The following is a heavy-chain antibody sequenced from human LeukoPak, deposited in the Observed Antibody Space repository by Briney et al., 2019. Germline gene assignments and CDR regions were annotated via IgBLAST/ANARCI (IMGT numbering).Heavy chain of an antibody. CDR3: AGGGYSYGHYYYYYYMDV. J-gene: IGHJ6*03. Sequence: SGGSLRLSCAASGFTFSSYGMHWVRQAPGKGLEWVAVISYDGSNKYYADSVKGRFTISRDNSKNTLYLQMNSLRAEDTAVYYCAGGGYSYGHYYYYYYMDVWGKGTTVTVSS. D-gene: IGHD5-18*01. CDR1: GFTFSSYG. CDR2: ISYDGSNK. V-gene: IGHV3-30*03.